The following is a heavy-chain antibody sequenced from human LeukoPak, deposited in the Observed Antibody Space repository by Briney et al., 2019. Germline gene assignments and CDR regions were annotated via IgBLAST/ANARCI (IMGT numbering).Heavy chain of an antibody. CDR1: GGSISSSSYY. CDR3: AGYRTATTHAFDI. D-gene: IGHD1-1*01. Sequence: PSQTLSLTCTVSGGSISSSSYYWGWIRQPPGKGLEWIGSIYYSGSTYYNPSLKSRVTISVDTSKNQFSLKLSSVTAADTAVYYCAGYRTATTHAFDIWGQGTMVTVSS. J-gene: IGHJ3*02. CDR2: IYYSGST. V-gene: IGHV4-39*01.